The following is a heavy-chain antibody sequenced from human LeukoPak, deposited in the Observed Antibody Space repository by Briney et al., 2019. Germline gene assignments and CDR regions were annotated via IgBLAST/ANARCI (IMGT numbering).Heavy chain of an antibody. Sequence: SETLSLTCTVSGGSISSYYWSWIRQPPGKGLEWIGYIYYSGSTNYNPSLKSRVTISVDTSKNQFSLKLSSATAADTAVYYCARHDYGDYTPDWGQGTLVTVSS. V-gene: IGHV4-59*08. CDR3: ARHDYGDYTPD. J-gene: IGHJ4*02. CDR1: GGSISSYY. D-gene: IGHD4-17*01. CDR2: IYYSGST.